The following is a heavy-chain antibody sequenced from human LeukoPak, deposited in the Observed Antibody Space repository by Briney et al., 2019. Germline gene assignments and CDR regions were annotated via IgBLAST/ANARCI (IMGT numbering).Heavy chain of an antibody. J-gene: IGHJ3*02. CDR1: GGSFSGYY. Sequence: PSETLSLTCAVYGGSFSGYYWSWIRQPPGKGLEWIGEINHSGSTNYNPSLKSRVTISVDTSKNQFSLKLSSVTAADTAVYYCARPIVVVPLRAFDIWGQGTMVTVSS. D-gene: IGHD2-21*01. CDR3: ARPIVVVPLRAFDI. V-gene: IGHV4-34*01. CDR2: INHSGST.